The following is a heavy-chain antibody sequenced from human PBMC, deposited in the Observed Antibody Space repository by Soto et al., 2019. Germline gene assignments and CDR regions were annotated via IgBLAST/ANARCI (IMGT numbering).Heavy chain of an antibody. CDR2: ISGSGGST. V-gene: IGHV3-23*01. D-gene: IGHD4-17*01. J-gene: IGHJ1*01. Sequence: EVQLLESGGGLVQPGGSLRLSCAASGFTFSSYAMSWVRQAPGKGLEWVSAISGSGGSTYYADSVKGCFTISRDDSKNTLYLQMNSLRAEDTAVYSCARGYGDYVLFFQHWARAPWSPSPQ. CDR1: GFTFSSYA. CDR3: ARGYGDYVLFFQH.